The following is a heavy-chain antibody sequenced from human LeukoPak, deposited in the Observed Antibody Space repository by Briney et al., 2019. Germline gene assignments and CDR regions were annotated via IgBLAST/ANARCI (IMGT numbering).Heavy chain of an antibody. CDR2: ISSSSSTI. CDR1: GFTFSSYS. CDR3: AREYWLDFWSGYYTDYYYMDV. J-gene: IGHJ6*03. V-gene: IGHV3-48*01. D-gene: IGHD3-3*01. Sequence: GGSLRLSCAASGFTFSSYSMNWVRQAPGKGLEWVSYISSSSSTIYYTDSVKGRFTISRDNAKNSLYLQMNSLRAEDTAVYYCAREYWLDFWSGYYTDYYYMDVWGKGTTVTVSS.